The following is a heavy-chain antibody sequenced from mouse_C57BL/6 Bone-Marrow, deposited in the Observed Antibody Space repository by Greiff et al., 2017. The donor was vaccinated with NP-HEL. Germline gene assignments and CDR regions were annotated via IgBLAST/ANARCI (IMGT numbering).Heavy chain of an antibody. CDR1: GYTFTSYW. CDR2: IHPNSGST. D-gene: IGHD2-4*01. V-gene: IGHV1-64*01. Sequence: VQLQQPGAELVKPGASVKLSCKASGYTFTSYWMHWVKQRPGQGLEWIGMIHPNSGSTNYNEKFKSKATLTADKSSSTAYMQLSSLTSEDSAVYYCARRGFYDYDAWFAYWGQGTLVTVSA. J-gene: IGHJ3*01. CDR3: ARRGFYDYDAWFAY.